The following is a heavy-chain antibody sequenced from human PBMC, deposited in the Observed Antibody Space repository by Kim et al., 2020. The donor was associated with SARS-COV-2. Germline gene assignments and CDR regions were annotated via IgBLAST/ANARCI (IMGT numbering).Heavy chain of an antibody. J-gene: IGHJ5*02. CDR3: ARGSVAGDP. CDR1: GGSLRPYF. V-gene: IGHV4-59*01. D-gene: IGHD6-19*01. Sequence: SETLSLTCTVSGGSLRPYFWNWIRQPPGKGLEWIGYIYYSGSTTYNPSLKGRVTISVDTSKNQFSLKLTSVTAADTAVYYCARGSVAGDPWGQGTLVTVS. CDR2: IYYSGST.